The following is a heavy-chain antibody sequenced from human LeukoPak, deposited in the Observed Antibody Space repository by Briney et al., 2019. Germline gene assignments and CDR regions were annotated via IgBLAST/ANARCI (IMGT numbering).Heavy chain of an antibody. V-gene: IGHV4-34*01. CDR2: INHSGST. J-gene: IGHJ4*02. CDR1: GGSFSGYY. CDR3: ARGGTRRPYPRLNFDY. Sequence: SETLSLTCAVYGGSFSGYYWSWIRQPPGKGLEWIGEINHSGSTNYNPSLKSRVTISVDTSKNQFSLKLSSVTAADTAVYYCARGGTRRPYPRLNFDYWGQGTLVTVSS. D-gene: IGHD6-25*01.